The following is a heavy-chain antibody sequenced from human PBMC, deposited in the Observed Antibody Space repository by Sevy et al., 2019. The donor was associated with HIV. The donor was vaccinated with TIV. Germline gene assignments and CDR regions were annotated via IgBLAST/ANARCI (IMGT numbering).Heavy chain of an antibody. CDR2: IHYSGST. CDR1: GGSVSSGSYF. CDR3: ARDSGSYPYYFDY. Sequence: SETLSLTWTVSGGSVSSGSYFWSWIRQPPGKGLEWIGYIHYSGSTTYNPSLKSRVTISVDTSKNQFSLNLSSVTAADTAVYYCARDSGSYPYYFDYWGQGTLVTVSS. D-gene: IGHD1-26*01. V-gene: IGHV4-61*01. J-gene: IGHJ4*02.